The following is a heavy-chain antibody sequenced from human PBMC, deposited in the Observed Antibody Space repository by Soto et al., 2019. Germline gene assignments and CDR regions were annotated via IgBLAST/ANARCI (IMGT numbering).Heavy chain of an antibody. Sequence: QVQLVESGGGVVQPGRSLRLSCAASGFIFSSYGMHWVRQAPGKGLEWVAVISYDGSNKYYADSVKGRFTISRDNSKNTLYLQMNSLRAEDTAVYYCAKDRTTVTTLDYWGQGTLVTVSS. V-gene: IGHV3-30*18. D-gene: IGHD4-17*01. CDR3: AKDRTTVTTLDY. CDR2: ISYDGSNK. J-gene: IGHJ4*02. CDR1: GFIFSSYG.